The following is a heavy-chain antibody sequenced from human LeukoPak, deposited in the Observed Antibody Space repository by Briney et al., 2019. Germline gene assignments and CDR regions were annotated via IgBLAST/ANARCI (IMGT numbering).Heavy chain of an antibody. CDR2: ISSSSSYI. Sequence: PGGSLRLSCAASGFTFSSYSMNWVRQAPGKGLEWVSSISSSSSYIYYADSVKGRFTISRDNAKNSLYLQMNSLRAEDTAVYYCARDRPNTGYDFDYWGQGALVTVSS. V-gene: IGHV3-21*01. D-gene: IGHD5-12*01. CDR3: ARDRPNTGYDFDY. CDR1: GFTFSSYS. J-gene: IGHJ4*02.